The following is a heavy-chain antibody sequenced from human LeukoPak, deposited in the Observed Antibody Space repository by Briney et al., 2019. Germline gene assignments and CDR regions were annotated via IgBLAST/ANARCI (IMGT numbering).Heavy chain of an antibody. CDR2: INHSGST. J-gene: IGHJ4*02. CDR3: ARGTMIVVVPTFDY. V-gene: IGHV4-34*01. D-gene: IGHD3-22*01. CDR1: GGSFSGYY. Sequence: SETLSLTCAVYGGSFSGYYWSWIRQPPGKGLEWIGEINHSGSTNYNPSLKSRVTISVDTSKNQFSLKLSSVTAADTAVYYCARGTMIVVVPTFDYWGQGTLVTVSS.